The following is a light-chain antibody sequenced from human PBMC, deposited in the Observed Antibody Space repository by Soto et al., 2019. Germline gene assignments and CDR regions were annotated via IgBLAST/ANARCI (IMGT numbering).Light chain of an antibody. CDR1: QDIRNY. CDR3: QKCNIAPFT. V-gene: IGKV1-27*01. CDR2: DAS. Sequence: DIQMTQSPSSLSASVGDRVTITCRASQDIRNYLAWYQQKPGKVPKVLIYDASTLQSGVPSRFSGSGSGTDFTLTISSLQPEDVATYYCQKCNIAPFTFGPGTKVDIK. J-gene: IGKJ3*01.